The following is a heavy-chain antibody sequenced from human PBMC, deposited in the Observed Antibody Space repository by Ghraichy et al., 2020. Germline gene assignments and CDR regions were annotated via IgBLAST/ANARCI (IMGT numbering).Heavy chain of an antibody. CDR3: ARGEVGVGATRPDY. J-gene: IGHJ4*02. D-gene: IGHD1-26*01. V-gene: IGHV3-30-3*01. Sequence: GGSLRLSCAASKFTFNTFAMHWVRQAPGKGLEWVAVILSDGTKKYYAESVKGRFTISRDNSRNTLYLQMNSLTTEDTAMYICARGEVGVGATRPDYWGQGTLVTVSS. CDR2: ILSDGTKK. CDR1: KFTFNTFA.